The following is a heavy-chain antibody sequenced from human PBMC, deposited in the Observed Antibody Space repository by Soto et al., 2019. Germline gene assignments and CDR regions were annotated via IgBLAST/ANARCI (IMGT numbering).Heavy chain of an antibody. CDR1: GGTFSSYA. J-gene: IGHJ6*02. CDR2: IIPIFGTA. Sequence: QVPLVQSGAEVKKPGSSVKVSCKASGGTFSSYAISWVRQAPGQGLEWMGGIIPIFGTANYAQKFQGRVTITADESTSTAYMELGSLRAEDTAVYYCARARGGNFPAYGMDVWGQGTTVTVSS. V-gene: IGHV1-69*01. D-gene: IGHD2-21*02. CDR3: ARARGGNFPAYGMDV.